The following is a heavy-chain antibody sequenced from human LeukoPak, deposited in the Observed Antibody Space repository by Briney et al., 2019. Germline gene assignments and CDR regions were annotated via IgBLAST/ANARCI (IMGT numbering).Heavy chain of an antibody. CDR2: TYYRSKWYN. CDR3: ARVGGSSGLNAFDI. D-gene: IGHD6-19*01. V-gene: IGHV6-1*01. Sequence: SQTLSLTCAISGDSVSSNSAAWNWIRQSPSRGLEWLGRTYYRSKWYNDYAVSVKSRITINPDTSKNQFFLQLNSVTPEDAAVYYCARVGGSSGLNAFDIWGQGTVVTVSS. J-gene: IGHJ3*02. CDR1: GDSVSSNSAA.